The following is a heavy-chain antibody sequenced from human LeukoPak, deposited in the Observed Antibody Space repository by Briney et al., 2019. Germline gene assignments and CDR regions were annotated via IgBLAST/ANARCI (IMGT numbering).Heavy chain of an antibody. D-gene: IGHD3-22*01. Sequence: KPSETLSLTCTVSGASITTYYWSWIQQPPGKGLEWIGYIYHSGSTKYNPSLKSRVTISVDTSKNQFSLRLSSVTAADTAVYYCARQLYDSSGYPFDYWGQGTLVTVSS. CDR1: GASITTYY. CDR3: ARQLYDSSGYPFDY. V-gene: IGHV4-59*08. CDR2: IYHSGST. J-gene: IGHJ4*02.